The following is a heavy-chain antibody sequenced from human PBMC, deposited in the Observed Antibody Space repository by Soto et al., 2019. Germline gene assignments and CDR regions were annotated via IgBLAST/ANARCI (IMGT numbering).Heavy chain of an antibody. D-gene: IGHD1-1*01. Sequence: ASVKVSCKASGFTFTGHYIHWVRQAPGQGLEWMGWINPNSGGTSYAQKFQGRLTMTTDTSITTAYMELSRLSSDDTAFYYCAKSGSSFRPSLGYFDYWGQGTLVTVSS. J-gene: IGHJ4*02. CDR2: INPNSGGT. CDR1: GFTFTGHY. CDR3: AKSGSSFRPSLGYFDY. V-gene: IGHV1-2*02.